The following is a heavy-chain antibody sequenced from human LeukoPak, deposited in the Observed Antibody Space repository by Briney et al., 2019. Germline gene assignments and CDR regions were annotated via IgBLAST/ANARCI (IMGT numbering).Heavy chain of an antibody. CDR2: ISGSGGST. CDR1: GFTFSSYA. J-gene: IGHJ4*02. Sequence: GGSLRLSCAASGFTFSSYAMSWVRQAPGKGLEWVSAISGSGGSTYYADSVKGRFTISRDNSKNTLYLQMNSLRAEDTAVYYCAKDRFSSGWYGPFDYWGQGTLVTVSS. D-gene: IGHD6-19*01. CDR3: AKDRFSSGWYGPFDY. V-gene: IGHV3-23*01.